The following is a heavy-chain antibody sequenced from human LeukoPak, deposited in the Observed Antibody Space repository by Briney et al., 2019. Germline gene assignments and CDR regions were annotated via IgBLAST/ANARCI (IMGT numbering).Heavy chain of an antibody. Sequence: GASVKVSCKASGYTFTGYYMHWVRQAPGQGLEWMGWINPNSGGTNYAQKFQGWVTMTRDTSISTAYMELSRLRSDDTAVYYCARAGGYSCGDAFDIWGQGTMVTVSS. CDR2: INPNSGGT. J-gene: IGHJ3*02. CDR3: ARAGGYSCGDAFDI. D-gene: IGHD5-18*01. CDR1: GYTFTGYY. V-gene: IGHV1-2*04.